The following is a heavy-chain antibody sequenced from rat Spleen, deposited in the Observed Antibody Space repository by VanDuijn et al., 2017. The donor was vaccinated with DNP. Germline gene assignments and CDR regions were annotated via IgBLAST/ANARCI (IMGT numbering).Heavy chain of an antibody. J-gene: IGHJ1*01. CDR3: VSPAYYAGSYPFF. CDR1: GLSFRNYY. Sequence: EVRLVESGGGLVQPGRSLKLSCAASGLSFRNYYMAWVRQTPKKGLEWVATIFYDGARTYYRDSVKGRFTVSRDNAKSTLYLQMDTLRSEDMATFYCVSPAYYAGSYPFFWGPGTMVTVSS. V-gene: IGHV5S10*01. D-gene: IGHD1-12*02. CDR2: IFYDGART.